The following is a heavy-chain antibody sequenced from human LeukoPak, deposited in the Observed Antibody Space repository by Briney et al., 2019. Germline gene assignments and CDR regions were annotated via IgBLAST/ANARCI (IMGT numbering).Heavy chain of an antibody. J-gene: IGHJ5*02. Sequence: ASVKVSCKASGYTFTSYYMHWVRQAPGQGLEWMGIISPSGGSTSYAQKFQGRVTMTRDTSTSTVYMGLSSLRSEDTAVYYCARDLKVTRNWFDPWGQGTLVTVSS. CDR1: GYTFTSYY. D-gene: IGHD2-21*02. V-gene: IGHV1-46*01. CDR3: ARDLKVTRNWFDP. CDR2: ISPSGGST.